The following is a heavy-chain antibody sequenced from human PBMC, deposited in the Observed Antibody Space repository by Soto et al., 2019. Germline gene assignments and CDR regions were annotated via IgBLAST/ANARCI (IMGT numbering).Heavy chain of an antibody. Sequence: VGSLRLSCAASGFTFSSYAMHWVRQAPGKGLEWVAVISYDGSNKYYADSVKGRFTISRDNSKNTLYLQMNSLRAEDTAVYYCARERNHRLDYYYYGMDVWGQGTTVTVSS. J-gene: IGHJ6*02. CDR1: GFTFSSYA. CDR2: ISYDGSNK. CDR3: ARERNHRLDYYYYGMDV. D-gene: IGHD4-4*01. V-gene: IGHV3-30-3*01.